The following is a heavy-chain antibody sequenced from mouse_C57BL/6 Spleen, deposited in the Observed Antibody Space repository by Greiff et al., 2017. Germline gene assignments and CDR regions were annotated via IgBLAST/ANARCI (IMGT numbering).Heavy chain of an antibody. J-gene: IGHJ3*01. D-gene: IGHD1-1*01. Sequence: VQLKESGPGLVAPSQSLSITCTVSGFSLTSYAISWVRQPPGKGLEWLGVIWTGGGTNYNSALKSRLSISKDDSKSQVFLKMNSLQTDATARYYCSREDYGSSLGFAYWGQGTLVTVSA. V-gene: IGHV2-9-1*01. CDR1: GFSLTSYA. CDR2: IWTGGGT. CDR3: SREDYGSSLGFAY.